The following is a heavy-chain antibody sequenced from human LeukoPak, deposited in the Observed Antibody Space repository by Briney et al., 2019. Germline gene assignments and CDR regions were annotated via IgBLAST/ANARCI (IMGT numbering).Heavy chain of an antibody. J-gene: IGHJ4*02. Sequence: GGSLRLSCAASGFTFSSYSMNWVRQAPGKGLEWVSSISSSSSYIYYADSVKGRFTISRDNAKNSLYLQMNSLRAEDTAVYYCARDSSRNYDFWSGPYWGQGTLVTVSS. CDR2: ISSSSSYI. CDR1: GFTFSSYS. CDR3: ARDSSRNYDFWSGPY. D-gene: IGHD3-3*01. V-gene: IGHV3-21*01.